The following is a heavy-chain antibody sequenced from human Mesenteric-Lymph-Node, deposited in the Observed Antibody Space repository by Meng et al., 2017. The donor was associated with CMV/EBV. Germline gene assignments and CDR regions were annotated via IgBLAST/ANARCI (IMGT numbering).Heavy chain of an antibody. CDR3: ARDHPSYSASPHLY. Sequence: ASVKVSCKASGYTFSTYGISWVRQAGGQGLEWMGWINVYDGKTNYAQKFQGRVTMTTDTSTSTAYMELNTLRSDDTAIYYCARDHPSYSASPHLYWGQGTLVTVSS. J-gene: IGHJ4*02. CDR1: GYTFSTYG. D-gene: IGHD6-13*01. CDR2: INVYDGKT. V-gene: IGHV1-18*01.